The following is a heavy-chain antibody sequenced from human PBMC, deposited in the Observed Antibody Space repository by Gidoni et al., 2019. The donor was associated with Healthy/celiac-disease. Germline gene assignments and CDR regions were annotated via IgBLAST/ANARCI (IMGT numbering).Heavy chain of an antibody. CDR1: GGSISSSSYY. CDR3: AAADPGWDIVVVPAALPGNWFDP. CDR2: IYYGGRT. D-gene: IGHD2-2*01. V-gene: IGHV4-39*01. J-gene: IGHJ5*02. Sequence: QLQLQESGPGLVKPSETLSLTCTVSGGSISSSSYYWGWTRQPPGKGLELIGSIYYGGRTYYNPSLKSRVTISVDTSKNQFSLKLSSVTAADTAVYYCAAADPGWDIVVVPAALPGNWFDPWGQGTLVTVSS.